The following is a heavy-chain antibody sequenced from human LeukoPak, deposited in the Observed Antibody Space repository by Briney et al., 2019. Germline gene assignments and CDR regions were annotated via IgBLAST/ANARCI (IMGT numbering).Heavy chain of an antibody. D-gene: IGHD6-19*01. CDR3: ARGNSGFIDS. Sequence: SQTLSLTCAISGDSVSSNSAAWNWIRRSPSRGLEWLGRTYYRSKWYNDYAVAVKSRITIKPDTSKNRFSLQLNSVTPKDTAVYFCARGNSGFIDSWGQGTLVTVSS. CDR2: TYYRSKWYN. CDR1: GDSVSSNSAA. J-gene: IGHJ4*02. V-gene: IGHV6-1*01.